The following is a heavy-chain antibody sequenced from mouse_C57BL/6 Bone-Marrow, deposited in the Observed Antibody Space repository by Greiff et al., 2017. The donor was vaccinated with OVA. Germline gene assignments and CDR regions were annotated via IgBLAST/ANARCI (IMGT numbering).Heavy chain of an antibody. J-gene: IGHJ4*01. Sequence: QVHVKQPGAELVKPGASVKLSCKASGYTFTSYWMQWVKQRPGQGLEWIGEIDPSDSYTNYNQKFKGKATLTVDTSSSTAYMQLSSLTSEDSAVYYCVCVPVVATNYYAMDYWGQGTSVTVSS. V-gene: IGHV1-50*01. CDR1: GYTFTSYW. CDR3: VCVPVVATNYYAMDY. D-gene: IGHD1-1*01. CDR2: IDPSDSYT.